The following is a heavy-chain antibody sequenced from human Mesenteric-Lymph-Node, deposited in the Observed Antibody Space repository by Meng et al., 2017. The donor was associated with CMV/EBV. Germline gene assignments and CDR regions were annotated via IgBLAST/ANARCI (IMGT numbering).Heavy chain of an antibody. CDR2: IYYREST. J-gene: IGHJ3*02. D-gene: IGHD7-27*01. CDR1: DDSSTSTTYY. Sequence: DDSSTSTTYYWGWIRQPPGRGLEWMGNIYYRESTHYNPSLESRVTISIDTPKNQLSLRLYSVTAEDTAVYYCATAQINWGFFEAFDIWGQGTMVTVSS. CDR3: ATAQINWGFFEAFDI. V-gene: IGHV4-39*02.